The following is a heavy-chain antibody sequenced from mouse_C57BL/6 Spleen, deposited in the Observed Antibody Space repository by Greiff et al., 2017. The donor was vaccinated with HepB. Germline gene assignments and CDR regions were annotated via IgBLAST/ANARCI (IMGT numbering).Heavy chain of an antibody. J-gene: IGHJ4*01. CDR3: ARGGETYSNYEGYYAMDY. D-gene: IGHD2-5*01. V-gene: IGHV1-9*01. CDR1: GYTFTGYW. Sequence: VQLQQSGAELMKPGASVKLSCKATGYTFTGYWIEWVKQRPGHGLEWIGEILPGSGSTNYNEKFKGKATFTADTSSNTSDMQLSSLTTEDSAIYYCARGGETYSNYEGYYAMDYWGQGTSVTVSS. CDR2: ILPGSGST.